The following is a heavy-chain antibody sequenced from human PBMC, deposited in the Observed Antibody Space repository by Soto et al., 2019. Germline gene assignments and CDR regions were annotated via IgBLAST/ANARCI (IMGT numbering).Heavy chain of an antibody. CDR1: GFTFTNAW. CDR3: CTDRTHSPIDS. Sequence: EVQLVESGGGLVQPGGSLRLSCAASGFTFTNAWMSWVRQAPGKGLEWVGRIKRKTDGETTDYAAFVKGRFTISRDDSKTTLYRQMNSLKTEDTAVYYCCTDRTHSPIDSLGQGTLVTVSS. D-gene: IGHD2-21*01. J-gene: IGHJ4*02. CDR2: IKRKTDGETT. V-gene: IGHV3-15*01.